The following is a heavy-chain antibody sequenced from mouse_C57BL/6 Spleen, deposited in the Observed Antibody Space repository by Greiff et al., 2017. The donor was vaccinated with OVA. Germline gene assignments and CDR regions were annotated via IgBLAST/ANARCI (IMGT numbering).Heavy chain of an antibody. CDR3: ARRGYYDSGYDWYFDV. D-gene: IGHD1-1*01. Sequence: QVQLQQSGAELVRPGTSVKVSCKASGYAFTNYLIDWVKQRPGQGLEWIGVINPGSGGTNYNEKFKGKATLTADKSSSTAYLQLSSLTSEDSAVYFCARRGYYDSGYDWYFDVWGTGTTVTVSS. V-gene: IGHV1-54*01. CDR2: INPGSGGT. J-gene: IGHJ1*03. CDR1: GYAFTNYL.